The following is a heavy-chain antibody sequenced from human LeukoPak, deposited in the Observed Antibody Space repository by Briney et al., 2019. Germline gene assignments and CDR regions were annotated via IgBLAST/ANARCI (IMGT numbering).Heavy chain of an antibody. CDR1: GGSISSSSYY. CDR3: ARHSVLMAAAGTGWFDP. CDR2: IYYSGST. V-gene: IGHV4-39*01. D-gene: IGHD6-13*01. Sequence: PSETLSLTCTVSGGSISSSSYYWGWIRQPPGKGLEWIGSIYYSGSTYYNPSLKSRVTISVDTSKNQFSLKLSSVTAADTAVYYCARHSVLMAAAGTGWFDPWGQGTLVTVSS. J-gene: IGHJ5*02.